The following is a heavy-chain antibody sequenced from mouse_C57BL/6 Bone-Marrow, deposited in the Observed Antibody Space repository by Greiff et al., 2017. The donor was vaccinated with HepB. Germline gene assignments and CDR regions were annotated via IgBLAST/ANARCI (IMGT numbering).Heavy chain of an antibody. D-gene: IGHD1-1*01. CDR2: IYPGDGDT. V-gene: IGHV1-82*01. J-gene: IGHJ1*03. CDR1: GYAFSSSW. CDR3: ARRGHYYGSSPYWYFDV. Sequence: QVQLKQSGPELVKPGASVKISCKASGYAFSSSWMNWVKQRPGKGLEWIGRIYPGDGDTNYNGKFKGKATLTAHKSSSTAYMQLNSLTSEDSAVYFCARRGHYYGSSPYWYFDVWGTGTTVTVSS.